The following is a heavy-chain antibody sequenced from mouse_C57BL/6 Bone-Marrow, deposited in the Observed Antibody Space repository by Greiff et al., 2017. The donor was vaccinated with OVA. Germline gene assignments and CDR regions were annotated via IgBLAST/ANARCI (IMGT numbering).Heavy chain of an antibody. D-gene: IGHD1-1*01. CDR2: IWSDGST. CDR3: ARPHYYGSSYGLAY. Sequence: VKLMESGPGLVAPSQSLSITCTVSGFSLTSYGVHWVRQPPGKGLEWLVVIWSDGSTTYNSALKSRLSISKDNSKSQVFLKMNSLQTDDTAMYYCARPHYYGSSYGLAYWGQGTLVTVSA. J-gene: IGHJ3*01. CDR1: GFSLTSYG. V-gene: IGHV2-6*03.